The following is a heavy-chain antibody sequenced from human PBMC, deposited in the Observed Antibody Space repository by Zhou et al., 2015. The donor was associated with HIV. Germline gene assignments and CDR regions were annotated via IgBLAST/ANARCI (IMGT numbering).Heavy chain of an antibody. CDR2: MNPNSGNX. CDR3: VRRVGATDY. D-gene: IGHD1-26*01. CDR1: GYTFTNYD. V-gene: IGHV1-8*01. J-gene: IGHJ4*02. Sequence: QVQLVQSGAEVKKPGASVRVSCQTSGYTFTNYDITWVRQAPGQGLEWMGWMNPNSGNXGYAEKFQGRVTMTRNTSISAAYMELRSLRSEDTAMYYCVRRVGATDYWGQGTLVTVS.